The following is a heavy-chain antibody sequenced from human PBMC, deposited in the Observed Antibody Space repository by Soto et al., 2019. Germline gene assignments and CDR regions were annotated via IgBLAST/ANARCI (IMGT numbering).Heavy chain of an antibody. D-gene: IGHD5-12*01. CDR2: IQSGGAT. Sequence: QLVESGGGLFQAGGSTRLSCLVSGFTVSTYDMAWVRQAPGKGLEWASVIQSGGATYYPDSAQGRFTISRDNSKNTVYLQMSSLRMEDTGVYSCVRVLYDSGVVDFWGQGRLITV. CDR3: VRVLYDSGVVDF. V-gene: IGHV3-53*01. CDR1: GFTVSTYD. J-gene: IGHJ4*02.